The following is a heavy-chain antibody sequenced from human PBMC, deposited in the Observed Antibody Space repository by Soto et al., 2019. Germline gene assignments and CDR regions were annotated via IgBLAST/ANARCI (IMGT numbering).Heavy chain of an antibody. CDR1: GFTFSSYG. V-gene: IGHV3-33*01. CDR3: ARLWFGEISAVL. D-gene: IGHD3-10*01. J-gene: IGHJ4*02. CDR2: IWYDGSNK. Sequence: GGSLRLSCAASGFTFSSYGMHWARQAPGKGLEWVAVIWYDGSNKYYADSVKGRFTISRDNSKNTLYLQMNSLRAEDTAVYYCARLWFGEISAVLWGQGTLVTVSS.